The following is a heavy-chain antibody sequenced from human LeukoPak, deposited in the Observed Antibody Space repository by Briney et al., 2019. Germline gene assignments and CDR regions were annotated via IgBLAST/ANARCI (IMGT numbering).Heavy chain of an antibody. Sequence: SETLSLTCTVSGGSISSSSYYWGWIRQPPGKGLEWIGSIYYSGSTYYNPSLKSRVTISVDTSKNQFSLKISSVTAADTAVYYCARHWATVTTFYVAFGWFAPWGQGNLVAVSS. CDR1: GGSISSSSYY. V-gene: IGHV4-39*01. CDR2: IYYSGST. CDR3: ARHWATVTTFYVAFGWFAP. D-gene: IGHD4-17*01. J-gene: IGHJ5*02.